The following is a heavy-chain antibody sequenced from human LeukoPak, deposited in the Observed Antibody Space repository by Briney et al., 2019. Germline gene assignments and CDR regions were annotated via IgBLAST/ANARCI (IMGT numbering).Heavy chain of an antibody. CDR2: IIPMDGTA. D-gene: IGHD3-10*01. J-gene: IGHJ3*02. CDR3: ARDPGAPVRAFDI. V-gene: IGHV1-69*13. Sequence: ASVKVSCKASRDTFTRCAFSWVRQAPGQGLEWMGGIIPMDGTANFVQKFQGRVTITADESTSTAYMELSSLRSEDTAIYYCARDPGAPVRAFDIWGQGTMVTVSS. CDR1: RDTFTRCA.